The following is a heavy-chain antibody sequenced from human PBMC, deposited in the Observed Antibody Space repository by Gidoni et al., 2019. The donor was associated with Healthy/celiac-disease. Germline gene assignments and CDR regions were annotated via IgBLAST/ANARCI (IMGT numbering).Heavy chain of an antibody. CDR1: GGSFSGYY. Sequence: QVQLQQWGAGLLKPSETLSLTCAVYGGSFSGYYWRWIRQPPGKGLEWIGEINHSGSTNYNPSLKSRVTISVDTSKNQFSLKLSSVTAADTAVYYCARGRIAVAGKKPEKNDYWGQGTLVTVSS. CDR2: INHSGST. V-gene: IGHV4-34*01. D-gene: IGHD6-19*01. J-gene: IGHJ4*02. CDR3: ARGRIAVAGKKPEKNDY.